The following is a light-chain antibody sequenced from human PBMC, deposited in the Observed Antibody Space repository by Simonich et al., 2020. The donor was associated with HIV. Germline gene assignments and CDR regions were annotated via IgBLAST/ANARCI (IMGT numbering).Light chain of an antibody. J-gene: IGKJ4*01. CDR3: QQYHAYPLS. CDR1: QSINSY. Sequence: AIRMTQSPSSLSASTGDRVTITCRASQSINSYLAWYQQKPGKAPNRLIYAASTLQSGVPSRFTGSKSGTNFTLTISCLQSEDFAHYYCQQYHAYPLSFGGGTKVEIK. V-gene: IGKV1-8*01. CDR2: AAS.